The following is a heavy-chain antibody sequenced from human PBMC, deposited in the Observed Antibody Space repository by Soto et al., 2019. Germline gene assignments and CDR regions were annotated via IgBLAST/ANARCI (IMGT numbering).Heavy chain of an antibody. CDR3: ARTARDFYGLDV. CDR1: GFTFRNYD. J-gene: IGHJ6*02. Sequence: EVQLVESGGGLVQPGGSLRLSCEASGFTFRNYDMHWVRQGTGKGLEWVSGISAAGDPDYADSVEGRFTISRENAQHSFFLQMNSLRVGDTAVYYCARTARDFYGLDVWGQGTTVIVSS. V-gene: IGHV3-13*05. D-gene: IGHD2-21*02. CDR2: ISAAGDP.